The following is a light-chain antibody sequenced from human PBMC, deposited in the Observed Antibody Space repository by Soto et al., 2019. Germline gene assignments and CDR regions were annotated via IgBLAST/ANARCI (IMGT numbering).Light chain of an antibody. Sequence: MLSPSAATLSLSPGERATLSCRASQSVNNYLAWYQQRPGQAPRLLIYDASNRATGIPARFSGSGSGTDFTLTISSLEPEYFAVYYCQHRNNRPFSFGPGTKAAVK. CDR1: QSVNNY. CDR2: DAS. J-gene: IGKJ3*01. CDR3: QHRNNRPFS. V-gene: IGKV3-11*01.